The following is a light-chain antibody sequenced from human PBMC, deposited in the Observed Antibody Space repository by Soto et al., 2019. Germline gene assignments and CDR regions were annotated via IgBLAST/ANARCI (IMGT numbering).Light chain of an antibody. CDR1: QSIYNNY. CDR2: GAS. CDR3: QHYGGSPSIT. J-gene: IGKJ2*01. Sequence: EIVLTQSPGTLSLSPGERATLSCWARQSIYNNYLAWYQQKPGQAPRLLIYGASTRATGIPDRFSGSGSGTDFTLTISRLEPEDFAVYYCQHYGGSPSITFGQGTKVDI. V-gene: IGKV3-20*01.